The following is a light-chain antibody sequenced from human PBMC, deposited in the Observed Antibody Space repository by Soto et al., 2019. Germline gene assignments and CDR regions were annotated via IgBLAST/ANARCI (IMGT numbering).Light chain of an antibody. CDR3: QQRAKWPST. J-gene: IGKJ2*02. CDR1: PSVPNF. V-gene: IGKV3-11*01. Sequence: EIVLTQSPATLSLSPGDRATLSCRASPSVPNFLAWYQQKPGQAPRLLIYGAFNRATGIPVRFSGSGSGTDFTLTISSLEPEDSAVYYCQQRAKWPSTFGPGTKVE. CDR2: GAF.